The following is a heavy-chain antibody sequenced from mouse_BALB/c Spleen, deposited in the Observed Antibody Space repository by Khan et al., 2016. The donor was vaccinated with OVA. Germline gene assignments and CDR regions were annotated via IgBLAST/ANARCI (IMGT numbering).Heavy chain of an antibody. D-gene: IGHD2-3*01. CDR1: GYTFTNNG. CDR3: ARVGYSGTMDY. Sequence: QIQLVQSGPELKKPGETVKISCKASGYTFTNNGMNWAKQAPGKGLKWMGWINTYTGEPTYAADFKGRFAFSLETSASTAYLQIYNLRNEDTSTYFCARVGYSGTMDYWGQGTSVTVSS. CDR2: INTYTGEP. V-gene: IGHV9-3-1*01. J-gene: IGHJ4*01.